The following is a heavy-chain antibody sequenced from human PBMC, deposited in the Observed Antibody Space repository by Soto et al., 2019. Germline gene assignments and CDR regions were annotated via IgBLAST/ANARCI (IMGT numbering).Heavy chain of an antibody. D-gene: IGHD1-20*01. CDR2: MNPNSGNT. CDR1: GYTFTSYD. CDR3: ARGLRGNWNQINRDYYYYYGMDV. V-gene: IGHV1-8*01. Sequence: ASVKVSCKASGYTFTSYDINWVRQATGQGLEWMGWMNPNSGNTGYAQKFQGRVTMTRNTSISTAYMELSSLRSEDTAVYYCARGLRGNWNQINRDYYYYYGMDVWGQGTTVTVSS. J-gene: IGHJ6*02.